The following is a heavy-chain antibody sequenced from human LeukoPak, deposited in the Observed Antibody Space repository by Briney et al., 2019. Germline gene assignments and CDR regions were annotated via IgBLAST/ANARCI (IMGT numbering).Heavy chain of an antibody. CDR2: VYTSGST. D-gene: IGHD4-11*01. Sequence: SETLSLTCTVSGGSISGGYWSWIRQPPRRGLEWIGYVYTSGSTNYNPSLKSRVTISVDTSKSRFALKLSSVTAADTAVYYCAKSYFDYSTYYSYYFNLWGQGALVTVSS. CDR1: GGSISGGY. V-gene: IGHV4-4*09. J-gene: IGHJ4*02. CDR3: AKSYFDYSTYYSYYFNL.